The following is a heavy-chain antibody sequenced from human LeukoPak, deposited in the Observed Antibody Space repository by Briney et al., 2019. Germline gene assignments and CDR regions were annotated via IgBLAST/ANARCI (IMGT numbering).Heavy chain of an antibody. CDR1: GFTFTSPA. V-gene: IGHV1-58*02. J-gene: IGHJ4*02. D-gene: IGHD6-6*01. CDR2: IVVGSGNT. CDR3: AASAYSSSSGDY. Sequence: SVKVSCKASGFTFTSPAMQWVRQARGQRLEWIGWIVVGSGNTNYAQKFQERVTITRDMSTSTAYMELSSLRSEDTAVYYCAASAYSSSSGDYWGQGTLVTVSS.